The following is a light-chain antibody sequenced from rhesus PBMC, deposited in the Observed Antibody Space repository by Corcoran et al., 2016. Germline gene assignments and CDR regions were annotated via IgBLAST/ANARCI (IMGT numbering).Light chain of an antibody. J-gene: IGKJ4*01. CDR1: QSVGSS. Sequence: QVILTQSPATLSLSPGERATLSCRASQSVGSSLAWYQQKPGQAPRLLIYGASRRATGIPDRFSGSGSGTEFTLTISSLEPEDFAVYYCQKYSRSPLTFGGGTKVEIK. CDR3: QKYSRSPLT. V-gene: IGKV3-53*01. CDR2: GAS.